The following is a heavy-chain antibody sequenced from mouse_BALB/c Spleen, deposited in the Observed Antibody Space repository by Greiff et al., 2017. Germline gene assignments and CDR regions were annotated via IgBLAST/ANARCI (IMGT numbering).Heavy chain of an antibody. V-gene: IGHV5-4*02. CDR3: ARGVYYGNSLFAY. J-gene: IGHJ3*01. CDR1: GFTFSDYY. D-gene: IGHD2-1*01. CDR2: ISDGGSYT. Sequence: EVKLVESGGGLVKPGGSLKLSCAASGFTFSDYYMYWVRQTPEKRLEWVATISDGGSYTYYPDSVKGRFTISRDNAKNNLYLQMSSLKSEDTAMYYCARGVYYGNSLFAYWGQGTLVTVSA.